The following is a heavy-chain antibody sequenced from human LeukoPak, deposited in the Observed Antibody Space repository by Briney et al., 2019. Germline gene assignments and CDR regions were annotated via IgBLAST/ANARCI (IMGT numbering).Heavy chain of an antibody. V-gene: IGHV3-7*01. D-gene: IGHD3-22*01. J-gene: IGHJ4*02. CDR1: GFTFSNYW. CDR3: ASSHDSSGND. Sequence: GGSLRLSCAASGFTFSNYWMSWVRQAPGKGLEWVGNINQDGRAKYYVDPVKGRFTISRDNAKNSVYLQMNSLRDEDTAVYYCASSHDSSGNDWGQGTVVTVSS. CDR2: INQDGRAK.